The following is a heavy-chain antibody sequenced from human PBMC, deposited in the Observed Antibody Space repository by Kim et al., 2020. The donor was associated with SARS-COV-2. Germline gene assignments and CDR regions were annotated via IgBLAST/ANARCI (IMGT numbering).Heavy chain of an antibody. D-gene: IGHD1-26*01. V-gene: IGHV3-74*01. CDR2: ISDDGRST. CDR3: AREWSAFDY. Sequence: GGSLRLSCAVSGFSVSTYYMHWVRQAPGKGLVWVSDISDDGRSTRYADSVKGRFTISRDNAKNTLYLQMNSLRADDTAVYFCAREWSAFDYWGQGTLVSVSS. CDR1: GFSVSTYY. J-gene: IGHJ4*02.